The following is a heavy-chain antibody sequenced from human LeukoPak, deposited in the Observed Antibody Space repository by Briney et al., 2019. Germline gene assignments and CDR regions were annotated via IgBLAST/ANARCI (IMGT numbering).Heavy chain of an antibody. CDR2: IDPNSGGT. CDR3: ARDRGDYRTYYYYYYMDV. CDR1: GYTFTGYY. Sequence: ASVKVSCKASGYTFTGYYMHWVRQAPGQGLEWMGWIDPNSGGTNYAQKFQGRVTMTRDTSISTAYMELSRLRSDDTAVYYRARDRGDYRTYYYYYYMDVWGKRTTVTVSS. D-gene: IGHD3-10*01. V-gene: IGHV1-2*02. J-gene: IGHJ6*03.